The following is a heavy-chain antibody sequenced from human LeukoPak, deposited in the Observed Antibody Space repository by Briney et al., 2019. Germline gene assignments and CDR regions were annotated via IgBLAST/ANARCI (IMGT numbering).Heavy chain of an antibody. V-gene: IGHV1-69-2*01. J-gene: IGHJ4*02. CDR3: ATLPSGDYATFDY. D-gene: IGHD4-17*01. CDR2: VDPEDGET. CDR1: GYTFTDYY. Sequence: VKVSCKVSGYTFTDYYMHWVQQAPGKELEWMGLVDPEDGETIYAEKFQGRVTITADTSTDTAYMELSSLRSEDTAVYYCATLPSGDYATFDYWGQGTLVTVSS.